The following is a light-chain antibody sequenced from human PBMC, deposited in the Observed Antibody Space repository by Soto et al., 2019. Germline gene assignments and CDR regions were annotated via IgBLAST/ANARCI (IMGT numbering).Light chain of an antibody. V-gene: IGKV1-39*01. J-gene: IGKJ1*01. CDR3: QQSYITPQT. Sequence: DIQMTQSPSSLSVSVGDRVTVTCRASQSISSFLNWYQQKPGKAPNLLIYGASNLQSGVPSRFSGSGSGTDFTLTISSLQPEDFATYYCQQSYITPQTFGQGTKVDIK. CDR2: GAS. CDR1: QSISSF.